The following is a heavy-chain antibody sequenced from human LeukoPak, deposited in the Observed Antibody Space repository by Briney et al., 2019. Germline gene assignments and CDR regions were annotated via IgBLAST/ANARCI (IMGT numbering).Heavy chain of an antibody. CDR1: GFTFSTYS. Sequence: GSLRLSCAASGFTFSTYSLNWVRQALGKGLEWLSHITITGTLYYADSVKGRFTVSRDNAENSLYLQMNSLRAEDTAVYYCASDYGGINRDYWGQGTLVTVSS. CDR3: ASDYGGINRDY. V-gene: IGHV3-48*01. D-gene: IGHD4-23*01. CDR2: ITITGTL. J-gene: IGHJ4*02.